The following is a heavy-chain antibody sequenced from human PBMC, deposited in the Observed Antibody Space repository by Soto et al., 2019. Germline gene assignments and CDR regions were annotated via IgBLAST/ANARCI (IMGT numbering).Heavy chain of an antibody. CDR3: ARDHRNNIVVVPAAMRASRSFDP. J-gene: IGHJ5*02. V-gene: IGHV4-34*01. Sequence: QVQLQQWGAGLLKPSETLSLTCAVYGGSFSGYYWSWIRQPPGKGLEWIGEINHSGSTNYNPSLKCRVTISVDTSKNKFSQMLSSVTAADTAVYYCARDHRNNIVVVPAAMRASRSFDPWGQGTLVTVSS. CDR1: GGSFSGYY. D-gene: IGHD2-2*01. CDR2: INHSGST.